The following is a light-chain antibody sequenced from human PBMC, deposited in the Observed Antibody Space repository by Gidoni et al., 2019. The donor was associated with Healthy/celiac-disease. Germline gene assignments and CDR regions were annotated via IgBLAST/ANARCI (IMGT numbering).Light chain of an antibody. J-gene: IGKJ2*01. CDR2: GAP. Sequence: EIVMTQSPATLSVSPGDRATLTCRASQSGSSSLSWSQQKPGQAPRLLIDGAPTRATGIPARFSGSGSGTEFTLTISSLQSEDFAVYYCQQYNNWPPYTFGQGTKLEIK. V-gene: IGKV3-15*01. CDR1: QSGSSS. CDR3: QQYNNWPPYT.